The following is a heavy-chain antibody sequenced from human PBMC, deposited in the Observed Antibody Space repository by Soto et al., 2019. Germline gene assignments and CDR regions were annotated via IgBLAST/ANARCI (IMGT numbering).Heavy chain of an antibody. CDR2: IYWDDDK. J-gene: IGHJ4*02. CDR1: GFSLSTSGVG. CDR3: AHRRGSSSPIDY. Sequence: QITLKESGPTLVKPTQTLTLTCTFSGFSLSTSGVGVGWIRQPPGKALEWLALIYWDDDKRYSPSLKSRLTITKHPSKNQVVLTMTNMDPVDTATYYCAHRRGSSSPIDYWGQGTLVTVSS. V-gene: IGHV2-5*02. D-gene: IGHD6-6*01.